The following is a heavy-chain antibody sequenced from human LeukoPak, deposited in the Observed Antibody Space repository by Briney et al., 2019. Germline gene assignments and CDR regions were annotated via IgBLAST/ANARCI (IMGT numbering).Heavy chain of an antibody. D-gene: IGHD2-8*01. CDR1: GWSFSGNY. CDR2: ISHNRGSGRESN. Sequence: AETLSLTCAVYGWSFSGNYWSWLRQPPGKGLEWIGEISHNRGSGRESNSYNPPLTSHGNISNDTAKNQFSLKLTAVTAADTAVYYCARGPREADPGILVYAYYYYGIDVWGEGNTVTVSS. V-gene: IGHV4-34*01. J-gene: IGHJ6*02. CDR3: ARGPREADPGILVYAYYYYGIDV.